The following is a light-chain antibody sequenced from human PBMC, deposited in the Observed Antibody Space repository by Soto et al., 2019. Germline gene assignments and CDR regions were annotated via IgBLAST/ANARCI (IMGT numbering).Light chain of an antibody. CDR1: QDIGTW. Sequence: DIQMTQSPSTLSASAGAGVPTPGGASQDIGTWLAWYQQKPEKAPKVLIYRASHLESGVPSRFSASGSGTEFSLTINSLQADDFATYYCQQYHIYSWTFGQGTKVDI. CDR2: RAS. J-gene: IGKJ1*01. CDR3: QQYHIYSWT. V-gene: IGKV1-5*03.